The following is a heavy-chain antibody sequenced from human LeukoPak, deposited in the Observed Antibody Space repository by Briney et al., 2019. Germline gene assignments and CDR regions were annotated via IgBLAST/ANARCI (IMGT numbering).Heavy chain of an antibody. D-gene: IGHD1-14*01. V-gene: IGHV3-23*01. Sequence: AGGSLRLSCAASGFTFSSYTMNWVRLAPGKGLEWVSAISGSGDNTYYADSVKGRFTISRDNSKNTLYLQMNSLRAEDTAVYYCADRNSGSLLDYWGQGTLVTVSS. J-gene: IGHJ4*02. CDR2: ISGSGDNT. CDR1: GFTFSSYT. CDR3: ADRNSGSLLDY.